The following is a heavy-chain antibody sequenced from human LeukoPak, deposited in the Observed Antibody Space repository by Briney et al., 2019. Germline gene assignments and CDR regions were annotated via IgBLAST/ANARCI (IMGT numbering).Heavy chain of an antibody. CDR1: GFTVSSNY. V-gene: IGHV3-53*01. D-gene: IGHD4-17*01. J-gene: IGHJ4*02. CDR3: ARYLLNGDLDY. CDR2: IYSGGST. Sequence: GGSLRLSCAASGFTVSSNYMSWVRQAPGKGLEWVSVIYSGGSTYYADSVKGRFTISRDNSKNTPYLQMNSLRAEDTAVYYCARYLLNGDLDYWGQGTLVTVSS.